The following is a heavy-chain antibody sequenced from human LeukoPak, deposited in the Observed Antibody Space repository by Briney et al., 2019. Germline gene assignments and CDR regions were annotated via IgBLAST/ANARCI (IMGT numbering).Heavy chain of an antibody. Sequence: HPGGSLRLSCAASGFTFSSYWMHWVRQAPGEGLVWVSRINSDGSSTSYADSVKGRFTISRDNAKNTLYLQMNSLRAEDTAVYYCARAEGRITIFGVVIQGPFDCWGQGTLVTVSS. CDR3: ARAEGRITIFGVVIQGPFDC. CDR1: GFTFSSYW. J-gene: IGHJ4*02. V-gene: IGHV3-74*01. CDR2: INSDGSST. D-gene: IGHD3-3*01.